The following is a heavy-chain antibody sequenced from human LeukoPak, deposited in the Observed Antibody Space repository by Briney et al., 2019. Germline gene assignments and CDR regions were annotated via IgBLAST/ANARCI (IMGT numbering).Heavy chain of an antibody. CDR2: IYYSGST. V-gene: IGHV4-39*07. CDR1: GGSISSSSYY. J-gene: IGHJ3*02. D-gene: IGHD3-3*01. CDR3: ARYTIFGVVKAFDI. Sequence: SETLSLTCTVSGGSISSSSYYWGWIRQPPGKGLEWIGSIYYSGSTYYKPSLRSRVTISVDTSKNQFSLKLSSVTAADTAVYYCARYTIFGVVKAFDIWGQGTMVTVSS.